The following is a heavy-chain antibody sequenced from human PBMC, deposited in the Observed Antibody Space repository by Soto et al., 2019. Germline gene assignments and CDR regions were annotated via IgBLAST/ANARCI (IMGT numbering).Heavy chain of an antibody. D-gene: IGHD2-8*02. Sequence: PSETLSLTCAVYGGSFSGYYWSWIRQPPGKGLEWIGEINHSGSTNYNPSLKSRVTISVDTSKNQFSLKLSSVTAADTAVYYCARSTRGRGVDYWGQGTRATVS. CDR1: GGSFSGYY. CDR3: ARSTRGRGVDY. CDR2: INHSGST. J-gene: IGHJ4*02. V-gene: IGHV4-34*01.